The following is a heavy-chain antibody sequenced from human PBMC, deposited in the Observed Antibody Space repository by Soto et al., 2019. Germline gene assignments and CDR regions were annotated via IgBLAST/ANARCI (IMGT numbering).Heavy chain of an antibody. V-gene: IGHV3-48*02. J-gene: IGHJ4*02. D-gene: IGHD1-26*01. CDR1: GFTFSSYS. CDR3: AREGWPFDY. CDR2: FSSSSGTI. Sequence: VQLVESGGGLVQPGGSLRLSCAASGFTFSSYSMNWVRQAPGKGLEWVSYFSSSSGTIYYADSVKGRFTISRDNAKNSLYLQMNSLRDGDTAVYYCAREGWPFDYWGQGTLVTVSS.